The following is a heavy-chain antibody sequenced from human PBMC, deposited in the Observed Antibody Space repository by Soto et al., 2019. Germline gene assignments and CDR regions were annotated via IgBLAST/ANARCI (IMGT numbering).Heavy chain of an antibody. CDR3: ASSGTDAFDI. V-gene: IGHV5-51*01. CDR1: GYSFTSYW. J-gene: IGHJ3*02. Sequence: GESLKSSGNVSGYSFTSYWIVWVRQMPGKGLEWMGIIYPGDSDTRYSPSFQGQVTISADKSISTAYLQWSSLKASDTAMYYCASSGTDAFDIWGQGTMVTVSS. D-gene: IGHD2-2*01. CDR2: IYPGDSDT.